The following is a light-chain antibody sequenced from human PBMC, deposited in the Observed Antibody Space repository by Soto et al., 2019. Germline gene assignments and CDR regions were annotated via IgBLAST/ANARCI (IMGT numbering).Light chain of an antibody. CDR1: SSDVGGYNS. J-gene: IGLJ2*01. CDR3: SSYTSSSTVI. Sequence: QSVLTQPASVSGSPGQSITISCTGTSSDVGGYNSVSWYQQHPGKAPKLMIYDVSNRPSGASNRFSGSKSVNTASLTISGLQAEDEADYYCSSYTSSSTVIFGGGTKLTVL. V-gene: IGLV2-14*01. CDR2: DVS.